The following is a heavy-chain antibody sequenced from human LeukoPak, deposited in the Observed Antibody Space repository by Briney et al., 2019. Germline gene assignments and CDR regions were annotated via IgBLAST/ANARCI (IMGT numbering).Heavy chain of an antibody. Sequence: GGSLRLSCAASGFPFTAYTMSWVRQAPGKGLAWVSAISGSGGTTYYADSVKGRLTISRDNSMNMLYLQMNSLRAEDTAIYYCAKSNGVDRNGYNSDYFDYWGQGTLVTVSS. J-gene: IGHJ4*02. CDR2: ISGSGGTT. D-gene: IGHD5-24*01. CDR1: GFPFTAYT. V-gene: IGHV3-23*01. CDR3: AKSNGVDRNGYNSDYFDY.